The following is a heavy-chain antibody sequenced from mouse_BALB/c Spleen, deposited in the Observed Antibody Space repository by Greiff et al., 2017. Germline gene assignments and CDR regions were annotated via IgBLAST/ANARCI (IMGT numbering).Heavy chain of an antibody. CDR1: GFSLTSYG. J-gene: IGHJ2*01. Sequence: VQLVESGPGLVAPSQSLSITCTVSGFSLTSYGVHWVRQPPGKGLEWLGVIWAGGSTNYNSALMSRLSISKDNSKSQVFLKMNSLQTDDTAMYYCARGDYYGYYFDYWGQGTTLTVSS. D-gene: IGHD1-2*01. CDR2: IWAGGST. V-gene: IGHV2-9*02. CDR3: ARGDYYGYYFDY.